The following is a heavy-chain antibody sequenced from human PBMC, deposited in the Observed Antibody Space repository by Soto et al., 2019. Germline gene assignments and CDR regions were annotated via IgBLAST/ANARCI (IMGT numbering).Heavy chain of an antibody. CDR2: ISSSSSYI. V-gene: IGHV3-21*01. D-gene: IGHD1-26*01. J-gene: IGHJ4*02. Sequence: EVQLVESGGGLVKPGGSLRLSCAASGFTFSSYSMNWVRQAPGKGLEWVSSISSSSSYIYYADSVKGRFTISRDNAKNSLYLQMNSLRAEDTAVYYCARVWARGSYDYWGPGTLVTVSS. CDR1: GFTFSSYS. CDR3: ARVWARGSYDY.